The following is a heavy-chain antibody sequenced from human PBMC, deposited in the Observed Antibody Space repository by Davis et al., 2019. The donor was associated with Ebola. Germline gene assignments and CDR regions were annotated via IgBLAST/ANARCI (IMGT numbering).Heavy chain of an antibody. V-gene: IGHV3-23*01. CDR1: GFTFSSYA. CDR2: ISGSGGST. J-gene: IGHJ6*04. Sequence: GESLKISCAASGFTFSSYAMSWVRQAPGKGLEWVSAISGSGGSTYYADSVKGRFTISRDNSKNTLYLQMNSLRAEDTAVYYCVRDTYYYYNTMDVWGKGTAVTVSS. CDR3: VRDTYYYYNTMDV.